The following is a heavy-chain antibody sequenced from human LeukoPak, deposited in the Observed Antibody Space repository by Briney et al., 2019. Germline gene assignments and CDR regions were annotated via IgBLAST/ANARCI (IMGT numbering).Heavy chain of an antibody. CDR2: INPDGSTT. V-gene: IGHV3-74*01. CDR3: VRALLGTSDY. J-gene: IGHJ4*02. D-gene: IGHD7-27*01. CDR1: GFTFSSSW. Sequence: GGSLRLSRAASGFTFSSSWMHWVRQAPGKGLVWVSRINPDGSTTNYADSVKGRFTISRDNAKNMLYLLMNSLRVDDTAVYYCVRALLGTSDYWGQGTLVTVSS.